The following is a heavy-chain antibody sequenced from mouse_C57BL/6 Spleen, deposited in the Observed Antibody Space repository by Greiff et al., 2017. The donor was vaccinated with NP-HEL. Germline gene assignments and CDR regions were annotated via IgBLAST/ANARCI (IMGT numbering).Heavy chain of an antibody. Sequence: QVQLQQPGAELVRPGSSVKLSCKASGYTFTSYWMHWVKQRPIQGLEWIGNIDPSDSETHYNQKFKDKATLTVDKSSSTAYMQRSSLTSEDSAVYYCARQYSPYAMDYWGQGTSVTVSS. V-gene: IGHV1-52*01. CDR2: IDPSDSET. CDR3: ARQYSPYAMDY. J-gene: IGHJ4*01. D-gene: IGHD5-1-1*01. CDR1: GYTFTSYW.